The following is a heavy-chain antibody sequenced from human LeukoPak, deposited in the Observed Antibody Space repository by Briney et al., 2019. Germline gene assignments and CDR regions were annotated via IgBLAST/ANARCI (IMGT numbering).Heavy chain of an antibody. Sequence: ASVKVSCKASGGTFSSYAISWVRQAPGQGLEWMGRIIPILGIADYAQKFQGRVTITADKSTSTAYMELSSLRSEDTAVYYCASFSGSGSDYWGQGTLVTVSS. D-gene: IGHD3-10*01. V-gene: IGHV1-69*04. CDR2: IIPILGIA. CDR1: GGTFSSYA. J-gene: IGHJ4*02. CDR3: ASFSGSGSDY.